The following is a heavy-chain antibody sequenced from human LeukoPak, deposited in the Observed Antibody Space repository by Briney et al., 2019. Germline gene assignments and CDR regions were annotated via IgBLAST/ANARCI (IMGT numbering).Heavy chain of an antibody. CDR3: ARVGYSSTWHTGSAFDI. J-gene: IGHJ3*02. CDR2: ISSNGRSI. CDR1: GFTFSDYA. V-gene: IGHV3-64*01. D-gene: IGHD6-13*01. Sequence: GGSLRLSCAASGFTFSDYAMHWVRQSPGKELEYVSAISSNGRSIHYANSVEGRFTISRDNAKNSLYLQMNSLRVEDTAVYYCARVGYSSTWHTGSAFDIWGRGTMVTVSS.